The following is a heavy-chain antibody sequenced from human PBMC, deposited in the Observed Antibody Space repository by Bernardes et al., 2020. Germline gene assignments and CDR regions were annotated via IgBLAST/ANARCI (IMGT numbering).Heavy chain of an antibody. D-gene: IGHD4-17*01. CDR3: AREPLYGDPLPLYYYGMDV. CDR2: IKQDGSEK. Sequence: GGSLRLSCAASGFTFSSYWMSWVRQAPGKGLEWVANIKQDGSEKYYVDSVKGRFTISRDNAKNSLYLQMNSLRAEDTAVYYCAREPLYGDPLPLYYYGMDVWGQGTTVTVSS. J-gene: IGHJ6*02. CDR1: GFTFSSYW. V-gene: IGHV3-7*01.